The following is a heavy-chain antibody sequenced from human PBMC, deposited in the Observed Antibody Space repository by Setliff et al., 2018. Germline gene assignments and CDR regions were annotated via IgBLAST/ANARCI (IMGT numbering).Heavy chain of an antibody. V-gene: IGHV3-23*01. CDR3: ASPHRGGSYYDVFDI. J-gene: IGHJ3*02. D-gene: IGHD1-26*01. CDR1: GFTFSNSD. Sequence: GGSLRLSCAASGFTFSNSDMSWVRQAPGKGLEWVSTISGNGGRTYYVDSVKGRFTVSRDNSKDTLNLQINSLRAEDTAVYYCASPHRGGSYYDVFDIWGQGTMVTVS. CDR2: ISGNGGRT.